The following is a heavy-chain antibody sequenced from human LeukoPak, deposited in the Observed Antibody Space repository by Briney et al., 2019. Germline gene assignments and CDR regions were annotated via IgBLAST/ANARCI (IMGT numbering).Heavy chain of an antibody. V-gene: IGHV1-2*02. CDR2: INPNSGGT. J-gene: IGHJ4*02. Sequence: ASVKVSCEASGYTFTGYYMHWVRQAPGQGLEWMGWINPNSGGTNYAQKFQGRVTMTRDTSISTAYMELSRLRSDDTAVYYCARAQYYGDRYYFDYWGQGTLVTVSS. CDR1: GYTFTGYY. CDR3: ARAQYYGDRYYFDY. D-gene: IGHD4-17*01.